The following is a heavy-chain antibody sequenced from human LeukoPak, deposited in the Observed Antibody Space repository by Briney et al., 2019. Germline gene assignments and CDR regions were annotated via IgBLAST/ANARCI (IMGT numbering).Heavy chain of an antibody. J-gene: IGHJ4*02. V-gene: IGHV3-30-3*01. Sequence: PGGSLSLSCAASGFTFSTYAMHWVRQAPGKGLEWVAVISYDGSNKYYADSVKGRITISRDNSKNTLYLQMNSLRAEDTAVYYCANVRQLPRYGFDYWGQGTLVTVSS. CDR2: ISYDGSNK. CDR3: ANVRQLPRYGFDY. CDR1: GFTFSTYA. D-gene: IGHD2-2*01.